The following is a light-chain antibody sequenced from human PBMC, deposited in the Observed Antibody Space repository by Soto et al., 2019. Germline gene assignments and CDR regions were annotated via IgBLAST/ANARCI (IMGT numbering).Light chain of an antibody. CDR2: AAS. CDR1: QTISRY. Sequence: DIQMSQSPSSLSASVRDRVTITCRASQTISRYLNWYQQKPGKAPKLLIFAASSLQSGVPSRFSGSGSGTDFTLTISSLQPEDFATYYCQQSYSTPVTFGPGTKVDIK. J-gene: IGKJ3*01. CDR3: QQSYSTPVT. V-gene: IGKV1-39*01.